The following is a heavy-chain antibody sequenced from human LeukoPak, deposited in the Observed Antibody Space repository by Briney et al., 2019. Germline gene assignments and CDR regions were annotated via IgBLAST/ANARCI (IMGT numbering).Heavy chain of an antibody. Sequence: GGSLRLSCAASGFTFISYGMSWVRQAPGKGLEWVSAISGNGCCTYYADSVKGRFTISRDNSKNTLYLQMNSLRAEDTAVYYCAKDGVVVAPSFDPWGQGTLVTVSS. D-gene: IGHD2-15*01. CDR2: ISGNGCCT. J-gene: IGHJ5*02. CDR3: AKDGVVVAPSFDP. CDR1: GFTFISYG. V-gene: IGHV3-23*01.